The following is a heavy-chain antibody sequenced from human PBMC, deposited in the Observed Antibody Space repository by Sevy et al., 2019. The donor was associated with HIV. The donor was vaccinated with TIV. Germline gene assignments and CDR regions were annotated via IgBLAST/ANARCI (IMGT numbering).Heavy chain of an antibody. CDR3: AKDIAARSIDY. Sequence: GGSLRLSCAASGFIFSNYGMNWVRQAPGKGLEWAAFIRFDGSIKYYADSVRGRFTISRDNSKNILFLQMNSLRPEDTAVYYCAKDIAARSIDYWGQGTLVTVSS. CDR1: GFIFSNYG. J-gene: IGHJ4*02. CDR2: IRFDGSIK. V-gene: IGHV3-30*02. D-gene: IGHD6-6*01.